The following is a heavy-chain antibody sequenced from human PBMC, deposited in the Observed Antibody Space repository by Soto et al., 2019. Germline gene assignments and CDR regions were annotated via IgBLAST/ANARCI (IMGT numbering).Heavy chain of an antibody. CDR1: GFTFSSYA. V-gene: IGHV3-30-3*01. D-gene: IGHD3-3*01. CDR2: ISYDGSNK. J-gene: IGHJ4*02. Sequence: PGGSLRLSCAASGFTFSSYAMHWVRQAPGKGLEWVAVISYDGSNKYYADSVKGRFTISRDNSKNTLYLQMNSLRAEDTAVYYCARDPSHDYDFWSGYPPFDYWGQGTLVTVSS. CDR3: ARDPSHDYDFWSGYPPFDY.